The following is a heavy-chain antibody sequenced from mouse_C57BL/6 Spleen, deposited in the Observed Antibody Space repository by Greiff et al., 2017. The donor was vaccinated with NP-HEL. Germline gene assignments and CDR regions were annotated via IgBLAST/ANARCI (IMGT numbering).Heavy chain of an antibody. V-gene: IGHV1-18*01. J-gene: IGHJ4*01. D-gene: IGHD1-1*01. CDR1: GYTFTDYN. CDR2: INPNNGGT. CDR3: ARRTFYYGSSYVYAMDY. Sequence: VQLQQSGPELVKPGASVKIPCKASGYTFTDYNMDWVKQSHGKSLEWIGDINPNNGGTIYNQKFKGKATLTVDKSSSTAYMELRSLTSEDTAVYYCARRTFYYGSSYVYAMDYWGQGTSVTVSS.